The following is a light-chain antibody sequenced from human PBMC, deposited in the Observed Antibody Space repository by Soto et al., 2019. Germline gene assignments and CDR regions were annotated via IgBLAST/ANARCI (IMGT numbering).Light chain of an antibody. Sequence: DLQMAQSPSSLSASVGDRVTITCRSSQSIYSYVNWYQQKPGKAPNLLIYAASSLRSGVPSRFSGSGSGTDFTLTISSLQPEDFVTYYCQQSYTSPPTFGQGTKVEIK. CDR2: AAS. V-gene: IGKV1-39*01. CDR3: QQSYTSPPT. J-gene: IGKJ1*01. CDR1: QSIYSY.